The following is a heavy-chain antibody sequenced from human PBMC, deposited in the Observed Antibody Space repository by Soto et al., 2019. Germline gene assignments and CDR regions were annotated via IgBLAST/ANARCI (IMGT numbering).Heavy chain of an antibody. CDR2: ITGGGSST. CDR1: GFIFSRYA. V-gene: IGHV3-23*01. Sequence: EVQLLESGGGLVQPGGSLRLSCAASGFIFSRYAMTWVRQAPGKGLEWVSAITGGGSSTYYTDSVKGRFTIASDNYKNTIYLQIDRLRAVDTAVYFCAKGGVRGVQLAVWGQGTTVTVSS. CDR3: AKGGVRGVQLAV. D-gene: IGHD3-10*01. J-gene: IGHJ6*02.